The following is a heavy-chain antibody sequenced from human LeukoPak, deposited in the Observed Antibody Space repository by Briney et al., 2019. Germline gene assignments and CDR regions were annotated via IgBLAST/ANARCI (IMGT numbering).Heavy chain of an antibody. D-gene: IGHD3-16*01. V-gene: IGHV1-69*13. CDR3: AREGEYGHGPFDY. J-gene: IGHJ4*02. Sequence: GASVKVSCKASRGTFSSYAISWVRQAPGQGLEWMGGIIPIFGTANYAQKFQGRVTITADESTSTAYMELSSLRSEDTAVYYCAREGEYGHGPFDYWGEGTLVTVSS. CDR1: RGTFSSYA. CDR2: IIPIFGTA.